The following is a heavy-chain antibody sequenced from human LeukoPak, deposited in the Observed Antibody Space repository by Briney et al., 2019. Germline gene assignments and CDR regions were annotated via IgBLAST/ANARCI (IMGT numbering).Heavy chain of an antibody. Sequence: SETLCLTCTVSGGSISSYYWSWIRQPPGKGLEWIGYIYYSGSTNYNPSLKSRVTISVDTSKNQFSLKLSSVTAADTAVYYCARDGVLAWKEDYWGQGTLVTVSS. CDR1: GGSISSYY. V-gene: IGHV4-59*12. J-gene: IGHJ4*02. D-gene: IGHD2-8*02. CDR3: ARDGVLAWKEDY. CDR2: IYYSGST.